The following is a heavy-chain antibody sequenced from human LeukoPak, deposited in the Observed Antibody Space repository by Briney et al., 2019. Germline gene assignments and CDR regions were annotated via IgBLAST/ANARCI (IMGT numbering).Heavy chain of an antibody. CDR3: ARSPRPDSRLVVVPAAIRAHAWVFDY. CDR1: GGSISSYY. J-gene: IGHJ4*02. Sequence: PSETLSLTCTVSGGSISSYYWSWIRQPPGKGLEWIGEINHSGSTNYNPSLKSRVTISVDTSKNQFSLKLSSVTAADTAVYYCARSPRPDSRLVVVPAAIRAHAWVFDYWGQGTLVTVSS. CDR2: INHSGST. V-gene: IGHV4-34*01. D-gene: IGHD2-2*02.